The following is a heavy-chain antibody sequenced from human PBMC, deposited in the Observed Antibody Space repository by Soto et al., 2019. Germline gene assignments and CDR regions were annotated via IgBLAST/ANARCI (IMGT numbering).Heavy chain of an antibody. CDR3: AHSPCSGGNCYLFDH. CDR1: GFSLTTSGVG. CDR2: IYWDGIE. Sequence: QITLKESGPTLVKPTQTLTLTCTVSGFSLTTSGVGVGWIRQPPGKAPEWLALIYWDGIERYSPSLRSRLTITMDTSKNQVVLTMTTMDPVDTATYYCAHSPCSGGNCYLFDHWGQGTPVIVSS. V-gene: IGHV2-5*02. D-gene: IGHD2-15*01. J-gene: IGHJ4*02.